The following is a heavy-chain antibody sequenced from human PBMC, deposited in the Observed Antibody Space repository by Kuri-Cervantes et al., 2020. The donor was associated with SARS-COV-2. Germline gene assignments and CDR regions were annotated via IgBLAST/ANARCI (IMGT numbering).Heavy chain of an antibody. D-gene: IGHD3-22*01. CDR2: IYSGGSR. CDR3: AREAYNYYYDSSGYLLGGAFDI. V-gene: IGHV3-53*01. J-gene: IGHJ3*02. Sequence: GESLKISCAASGFTVSSNYMSWVRQAPGKGLEWVSVIYSGGSRYYTDSVKGRFTISRDNSKNTLYLQMNSLRAEDTAVYYCAREAYNYYYDSSGYLLGGAFDIWGQGTMVTVSS. CDR1: GFTVSSNY.